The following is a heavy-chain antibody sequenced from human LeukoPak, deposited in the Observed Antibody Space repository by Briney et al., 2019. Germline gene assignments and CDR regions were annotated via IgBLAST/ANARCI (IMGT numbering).Heavy chain of an antibody. CDR2: ISAYNGNT. CDR3: ARVPRGWESLPDY. V-gene: IGHV1-18*01. Sequence: GASVKVSCKASGYTFTSYAMNWVRQAPGQGLEWMGWISAYNGNTNYAQKLQGRVTMTTDTSTSTAYMELRSLRSDDTAVYYCARVPRGWESLPDYWGQGTLVTVSS. J-gene: IGHJ4*02. CDR1: GYTFTSYA. D-gene: IGHD3-10*01.